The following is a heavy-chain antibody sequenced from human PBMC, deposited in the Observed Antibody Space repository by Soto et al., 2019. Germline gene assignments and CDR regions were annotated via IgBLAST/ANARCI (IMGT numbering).Heavy chain of an antibody. V-gene: IGHV3-23*01. D-gene: IGHD1-20*01. Sequence: GWSLRLSCASSVFNVVAFAVNWVRQPPGKGLEWVSGISVSDAFIYYADSVRGRFSISRDASENILYLQMNSLRVDDTALYYCTRETVAGITGLDYWGPGTLVTVSS. J-gene: IGHJ4*02. CDR1: VFNVVAFA. CDR2: ISVSDAFI. CDR3: TRETVAGITGLDY.